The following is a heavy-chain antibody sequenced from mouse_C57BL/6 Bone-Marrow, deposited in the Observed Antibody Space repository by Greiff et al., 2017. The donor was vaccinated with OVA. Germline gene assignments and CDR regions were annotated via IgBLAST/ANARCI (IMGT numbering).Heavy chain of an antibody. CDR3: ARHYGPYYFDY. V-gene: IGHV5-17*01. Sequence: DVHLVESGGGLVKPGGSLKLSCAASGFTFSDYGMHWVRQAPEKGLEWVAYISSGSSTIYYADTVKGRFTISRDNAKNTLFLQMTSLRSEDTAMYYCARHYGPYYFDYWGQGTTLTVAS. CDR2: ISSGSSTI. D-gene: IGHD1-1*01. J-gene: IGHJ2*01. CDR1: GFTFSDYG.